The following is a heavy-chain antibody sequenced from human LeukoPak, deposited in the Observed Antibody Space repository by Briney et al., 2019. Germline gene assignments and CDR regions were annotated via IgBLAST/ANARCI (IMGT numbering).Heavy chain of an antibody. Sequence: SETLSLTCALYVGSFSGYYWSWIGPPAGKGLEWIGEINHSGSTNYNPSLKTRVTISVDTSKNQFSLKLSSVTAADTAVYYCARVFSYPLRAPFDPWGQGTLVGVSS. D-gene: IGHD3-3*01. CDR2: INHSGST. J-gene: IGHJ5*02. V-gene: IGHV4-34*01. CDR1: VGSFSGYY. CDR3: ARVFSYPLRAPFDP.